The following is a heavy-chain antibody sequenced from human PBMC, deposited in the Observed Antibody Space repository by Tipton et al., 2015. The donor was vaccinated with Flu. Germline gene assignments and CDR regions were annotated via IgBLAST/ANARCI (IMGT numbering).Heavy chain of an antibody. J-gene: IGHJ4*02. Sequence: QLVQSGAEVKKPGESLKISCKGSGYTLTNYWIGWVRQMPGKGLEWMGIIYLDDSDTRYSPSFQGQVTISADKSISTAYLQWSSLKASDTAMYYCARLEPYDFWSGYHFDSWGQGTLVTVSS. CDR3: ARLEPYDFWSGYHFDS. V-gene: IGHV5-51*01. CDR2: IYLDDSDT. D-gene: IGHD3-3*01. CDR1: GYTLTNYW.